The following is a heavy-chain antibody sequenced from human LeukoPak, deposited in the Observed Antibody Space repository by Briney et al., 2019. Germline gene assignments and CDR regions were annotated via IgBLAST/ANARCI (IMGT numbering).Heavy chain of an antibody. V-gene: IGHV3-74*03. CDR1: RFIFSSYW. CDR3: AREGRVSGYDFDC. Sequence: PGGPLTLPCAASRFIFSSYWMHWVRQAPGKALVWLSHINSDGSSITYAESVKGRFTISRDNAKNTLYLQMNSLRVEDTAVYYCAREGRVSGYDFDCWGQGTLVTVSS. CDR2: INSDGSSI. J-gene: IGHJ4*02. D-gene: IGHD5-12*01.